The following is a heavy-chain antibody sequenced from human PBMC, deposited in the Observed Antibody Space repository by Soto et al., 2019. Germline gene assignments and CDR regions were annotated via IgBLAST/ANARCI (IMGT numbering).Heavy chain of an antibody. CDR1: GFTFSSYA. Sequence: GGSLRLSCAASGFTFSSYAMSWVRQAPGKGLEWVSAISGSGGSTYYADSVKGRFTISRDNSKNTLYLQMNSLRAEDKAVYYCAKGAGQIYDFWSGLIYYYGMDVWGQGTTVTVSS. J-gene: IGHJ6*02. V-gene: IGHV3-23*01. CDR3: AKGAGQIYDFWSGLIYYYGMDV. CDR2: ISGSGGST. D-gene: IGHD3-3*01.